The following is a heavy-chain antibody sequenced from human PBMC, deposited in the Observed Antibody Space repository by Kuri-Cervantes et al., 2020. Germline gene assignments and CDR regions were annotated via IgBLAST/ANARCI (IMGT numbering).Heavy chain of an antibody. CDR3: ARVHYDSSGLTGYLDY. J-gene: IGHJ4*02. CDR2: ISAYNGDT. CDR1: GYTFTSYG. D-gene: IGHD3-22*01. Sequence: ASVKVSCKASGYTFTSYGISWVRQAPGQGLEWMGWISAYNGDTNYAQELQGRVTMTTDTSTSTAYMELRSLRSDDTAVYYCARVHYDSSGLTGYLDYWGQGTLVTVSS. V-gene: IGHV1-18*01.